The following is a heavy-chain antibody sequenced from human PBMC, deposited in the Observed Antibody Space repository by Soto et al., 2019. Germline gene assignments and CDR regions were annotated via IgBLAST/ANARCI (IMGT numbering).Heavy chain of an antibody. CDR2: IIPIFGTA. CDR1: GGTFSSYA. J-gene: IGHJ6*02. D-gene: IGHD3-3*01. Sequence: SVKVSCKASGGTFSSYAISWVRQAPGQGLEWMGGIIPIFGTANYAQKFQGRVTITADESTSTAYMELSSLRSEDTAVYYCARDWNDFWSGYQPYYYYGMDVWGQGTTVTVSS. CDR3: ARDWNDFWSGYQPYYYYGMDV. V-gene: IGHV1-69*13.